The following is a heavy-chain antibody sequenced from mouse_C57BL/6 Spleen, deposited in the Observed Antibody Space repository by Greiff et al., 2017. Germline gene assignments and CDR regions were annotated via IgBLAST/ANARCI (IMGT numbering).Heavy chain of an antibody. V-gene: IGHV3-6*01. D-gene: IGHD2-4*01. CDR1: GYSITSGYY. CDR3: AREGPYYDYDRGAMDY. CDR2: ISYDGSN. J-gene: IGHJ4*01. Sequence: EVQLVESGPGLVKPSQSLSLTCSVTGYSITSGYYWNWIRQFPGNKLEWMGYISYDGSNNYNPSLKNRISITRDTSKNQFFLKLNSVTTEDTATYYCAREGPYYDYDRGAMDYWGQGTSVTVSS.